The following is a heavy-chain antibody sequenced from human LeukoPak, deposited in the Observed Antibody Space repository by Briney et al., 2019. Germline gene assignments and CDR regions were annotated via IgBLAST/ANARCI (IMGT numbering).Heavy chain of an antibody. V-gene: IGHV1-46*01. D-gene: IGHD6-6*01. J-gene: IGHJ4*02. CDR1: GYTFTRYY. CDR2: INPSGGST. Sequence: ASVKVSCKASGYTFTRYYLHWVRQAPGQGLEWMGIINPSGGSTRYAQKFQGRVTMTRDTSTSTVYMELKSLRSDDTAVYYCARTAARRFDYWGQGTLVTVSS. CDR3: ARTAARRFDY.